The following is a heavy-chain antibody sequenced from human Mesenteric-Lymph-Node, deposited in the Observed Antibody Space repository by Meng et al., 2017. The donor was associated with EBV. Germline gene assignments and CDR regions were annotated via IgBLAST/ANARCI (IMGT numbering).Heavy chain of an antibody. CDR3: ARTGMGLLYYFDY. CDR1: GRAITNSKSS. D-gene: IGHD2-21*01. V-gene: IGHV4-39*07. J-gene: IGHJ4*02. CDR2: MYYNGNN. Sequence: SGPGLWHPSETLSPPSPVAGRAITNSKSSWAWSRQPPWKGLEWIGIMYYNGNNHYNPSLKSRVTISADTSKNQFSLKMTSVTAADTAVYYCARTGMGLLYYFDYWGQGTLVTVSS.